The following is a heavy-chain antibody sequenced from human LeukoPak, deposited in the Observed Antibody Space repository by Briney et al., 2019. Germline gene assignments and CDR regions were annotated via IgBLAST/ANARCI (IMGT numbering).Heavy chain of an antibody. CDR2: INHSGSA. CDR1: GGSFSGYY. V-gene: IGHV4-34*01. J-gene: IGHJ4*02. CDR3: ARGQGTVTTH. D-gene: IGHD4-17*01. Sequence: SETLPLTCTVSGGSFSGYYCTWLRQPPGKGLEWIGEINHSGSANYNPSLKSRVTISLDTSKNQFSLKLSSVTAADTAVYYCARGQGTVTTHWGQGTLVTVSS.